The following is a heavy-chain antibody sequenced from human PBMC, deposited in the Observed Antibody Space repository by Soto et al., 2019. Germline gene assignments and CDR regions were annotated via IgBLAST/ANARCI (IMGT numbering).Heavy chain of an antibody. CDR1: GYTFTSYY. D-gene: IGHD3-22*01. V-gene: IGHV1-46*01. CDR2: INPSGGST. J-gene: IGHJ4*02. Sequence: ASVKVSCKASGYTFTSYYMHWVRQAPGQGLEWMGIINPSGGSTSYAQKFQGRVTMTRDTSTSTVYMELSSLRSEDTAVYYCARRPYYYDSSGYSPPDYWGQGTLVTVSS. CDR3: ARRPYYYDSSGYSPPDY.